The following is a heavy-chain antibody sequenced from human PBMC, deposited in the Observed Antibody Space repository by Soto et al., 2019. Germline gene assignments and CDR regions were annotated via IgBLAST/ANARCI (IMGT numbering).Heavy chain of an antibody. D-gene: IGHD6-13*01. J-gene: IGHJ4*02. V-gene: IGHV1-18*01. Sequence: QVQLVQSGVEVKKPGASVKVSCKASGYTFTDYAISWVRQAPGRGLEWMGWVNTYNGNPNYAQIFQGRVTMTTATATDTAYMELRSLKSDDSAVYYCARDSQYSTSWQRFDSWGQGTLVTVSS. CDR1: GYTFTDYA. CDR3: ARDSQYSTSWQRFDS. CDR2: VNTYNGNP.